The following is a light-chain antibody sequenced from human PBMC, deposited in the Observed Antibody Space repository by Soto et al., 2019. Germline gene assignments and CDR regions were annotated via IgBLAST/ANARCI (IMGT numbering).Light chain of an antibody. Sequence: QAVVTQPPSVSAAPRQRVTISCSGSSSNIGNNAVNWYQQLPGKAPKLLIYYDDLLPSGVSDRFSGSKSGTSASLAISGLQSEDEADYYCAAWDDSLNGQVFGGGTKLTVL. CDR2: YDD. CDR3: AAWDDSLNGQV. J-gene: IGLJ2*01. CDR1: SSNIGNNA. V-gene: IGLV1-36*01.